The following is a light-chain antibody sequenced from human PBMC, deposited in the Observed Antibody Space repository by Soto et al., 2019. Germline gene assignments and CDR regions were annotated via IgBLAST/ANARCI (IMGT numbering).Light chain of an antibody. CDR3: QQFNSYPIT. CDR1: QDIRGA. CDR2: DVS. Sequence: AIQVTQSPSSLSASVGDRVTITCRASQDIRGALAWYQQKPGKAPRLLIYDVSTFESGVPSRFSGSGSGTEFTLSISSLQPEDFGTYYCQQFNSYPITFGHGTRLEIK. V-gene: IGKV1-13*02. J-gene: IGKJ5*01.